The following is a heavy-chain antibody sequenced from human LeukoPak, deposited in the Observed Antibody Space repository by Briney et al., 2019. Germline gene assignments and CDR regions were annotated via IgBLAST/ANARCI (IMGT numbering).Heavy chain of an antibody. CDR2: IYYSGST. J-gene: IGHJ4*02. V-gene: IGHV4-39*01. CDR1: GGSISSNNYY. CDR3: ARGLRYFDWYFSD. D-gene: IGHD3-9*01. Sequence: PSETLSLTCTVSGGSISSNNYYWGWIRQPPGKGLEWIGSIYYSGSTYYDPSLKSRVTISVDTSKNQFSLKLSSVTAADTAVYYCARGLRYFDWYFSDWGQGTLVTVSS.